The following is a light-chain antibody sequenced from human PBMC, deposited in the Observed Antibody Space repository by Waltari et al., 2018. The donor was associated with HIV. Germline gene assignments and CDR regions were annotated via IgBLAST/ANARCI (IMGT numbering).Light chain of an antibody. V-gene: IGLV3-21*02. CDR2: DDS. CDR1: NIKSKN. CDR3: QVWDSTTDEGV. J-gene: IGLJ2*01. Sequence: SYVLTQPPSVSVAPGQTATITCGGNNIKSKNVHWYRQRPGQAPTLVVYDDSARPSGIPERFSGSHSGNTATLTISRVEAGDEADYYCQVWDSTTDEGVFGGGTKLAVL.